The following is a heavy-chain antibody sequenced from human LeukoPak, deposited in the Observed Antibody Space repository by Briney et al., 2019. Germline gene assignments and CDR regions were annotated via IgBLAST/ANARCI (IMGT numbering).Heavy chain of an antibody. CDR1: GGSISSYY. Sequence: PSETLSLTCTVSGGSISSYYWSWIRQPPGKGLEWIGYIYYSGSTNYNPSLKSRVTISVDTSKNQFSLKLSSVTAADTAVYYCARLTMVGFDFDYXXXXTXXXXSS. D-gene: IGHD2-15*01. CDR2: IYYSGST. V-gene: IGHV4-59*08. J-gene: IGHJ4*02. CDR3: ARLTMVGFDFDY.